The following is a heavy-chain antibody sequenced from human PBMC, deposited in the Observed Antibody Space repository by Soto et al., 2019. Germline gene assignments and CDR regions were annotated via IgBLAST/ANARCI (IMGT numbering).Heavy chain of an antibody. CDR3: AKGPVAGTRVGYFDY. D-gene: IGHD6-19*01. V-gene: IGHV3-9*01. J-gene: IGHJ4*02. CDR2: ISWNSGSI. Sequence: EVQLVESGGGLVQPGRSLRLSCAASGFTFDDYAMHWVRQAPGKGLEWVSGISWNSGSIGYADSVKGRFTISRDNAKNSLYLQMNSLRAEDTALYYCAKGPVAGTRVGYFDYWGQGTLVTVSS. CDR1: GFTFDDYA.